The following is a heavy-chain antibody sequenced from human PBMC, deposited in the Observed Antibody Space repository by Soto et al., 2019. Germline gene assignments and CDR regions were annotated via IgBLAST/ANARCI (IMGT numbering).Heavy chain of an antibody. CDR2: ISSSSGYI. D-gene: IGHD2-15*01. CDR3: ARRDRGSNYYYGLGV. CDR1: GFSFSTFS. V-gene: IGHV3-21*01. Sequence: PWVSMRLSCEASGFSFSTFSMNWVRQAPGKGLEYVSVISSSSGYIYYADSVKGRFTVSRANARNTLFLQKSSLREEDTAVYYCARRDRGSNYYYGLGVWGQGTTGTTSS. J-gene: IGHJ6*01.